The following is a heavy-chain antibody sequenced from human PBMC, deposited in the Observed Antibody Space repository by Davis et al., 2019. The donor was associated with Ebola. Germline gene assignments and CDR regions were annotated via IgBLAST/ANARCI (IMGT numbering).Heavy chain of an antibody. Sequence: GESLKISCAASGFTVSPSYMSWVRQAPGKGLEWVSLIYTSGSTYSADSVKGRFTSSRDNSKNTLYLQMNSLRAEDSAVYYCVSRDTSGYYFRDYWGQGTLVTVSS. CDR1: GFTVSPSY. CDR3: VSRDTSGYYFRDY. CDR2: IYTSGST. V-gene: IGHV3-66*01. D-gene: IGHD3-22*01. J-gene: IGHJ4*02.